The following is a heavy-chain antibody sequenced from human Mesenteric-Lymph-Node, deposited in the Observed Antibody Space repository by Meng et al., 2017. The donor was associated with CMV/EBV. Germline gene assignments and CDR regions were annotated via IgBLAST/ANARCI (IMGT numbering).Heavy chain of an antibody. J-gene: IGHJ5*02. CDR2: IIPILGIA. D-gene: IGHD6-13*01. Sequence: VQLVHSGGEGKKPGYSVKVSGNACGGTFSSYTIRWVRRAPGQWLEWMGRIIPILGIANYAQKFQGRVTITADKSTSTAYMELSSLRSEDAAVYYCAGGIAAAGSRWFDPWGQGTLVTVSS. CDR3: AGGIAAAGSRWFDP. CDR1: GGTFSSYT. V-gene: IGHV1-69*02.